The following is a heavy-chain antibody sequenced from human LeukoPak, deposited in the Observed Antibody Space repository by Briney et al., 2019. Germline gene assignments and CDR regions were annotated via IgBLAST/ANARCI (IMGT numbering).Heavy chain of an antibody. Sequence: NTSETLSLTCTVSGGSISSGDYYWSWIRQPPGKGLEWIGYIYYSGSTYYNPSLKSRVTISVDTSKNQFSLKLSSVTAADTAVYYCARYAFVVVPAAHWSFDYWGQGTLVTVSS. D-gene: IGHD2-2*01. CDR2: IYYSGST. V-gene: IGHV4-30-4*08. CDR1: GGSISSGDYY. J-gene: IGHJ4*02. CDR3: ARYAFVVVPAAHWSFDY.